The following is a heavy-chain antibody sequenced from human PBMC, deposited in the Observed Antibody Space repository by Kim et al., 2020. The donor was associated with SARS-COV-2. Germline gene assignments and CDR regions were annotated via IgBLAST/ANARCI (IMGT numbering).Heavy chain of an antibody. CDR2: INSGKGNT. J-gene: IGHJ4*02. V-gene: IGHV1-3*04. D-gene: IGHD5-12*01. Sequence: ASVKVSCKASGYTFTTYNIHWVRHAPGQGLEWMGWINSGKGNTKYSQKFQGRVSISRDISASTAYMDLSSLGSEDTAIYYCVTGGGPAWGQGTLVTVSS. CDR3: VTGGGPA. CDR1: GYTFTTYN.